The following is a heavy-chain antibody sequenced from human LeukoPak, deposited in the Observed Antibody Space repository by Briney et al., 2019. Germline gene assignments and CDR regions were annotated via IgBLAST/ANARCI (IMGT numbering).Heavy chain of an antibody. CDR1: GGSFSGYY. Sequence: SETLSLTCAVYGGSFSGYYWSWIRQPPGKGLEWIGEINHSGSTNYNPSLKSRVTISVDTSKNQFSLKLSSVTAADTAVYYCARVQLHYDSSGYYYIDYWGQATLVTVSS. CDR2: INHSGST. V-gene: IGHV4-34*01. J-gene: IGHJ4*02. CDR3: ARVQLHYDSSGYYYIDY. D-gene: IGHD3-22*01.